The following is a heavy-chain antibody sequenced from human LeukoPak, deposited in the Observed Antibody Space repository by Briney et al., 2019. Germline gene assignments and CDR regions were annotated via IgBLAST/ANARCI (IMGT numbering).Heavy chain of an antibody. CDR1: GFTFSSCG. Sequence: PGGSLRLSCAASGFTFSSCGMHWVRQAPGRGLEWVAFIRDDGSNQYYADSVKGRFTISRDNSKNTLYLQMNSLRAEDTAVYFCVRGFCSGGSCYNGDYWGQGTLVTVSS. D-gene: IGHD2-15*01. J-gene: IGHJ4*02. CDR2: IRDDGSNQ. CDR3: VRGFCSGGSCYNGDY. V-gene: IGHV3-30*02.